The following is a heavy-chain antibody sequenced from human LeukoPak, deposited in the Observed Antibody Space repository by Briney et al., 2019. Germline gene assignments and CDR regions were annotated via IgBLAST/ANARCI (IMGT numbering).Heavy chain of an antibody. Sequence: PGGSLSLACAASGFTFSSYAMSWVRQAPGKGLEWVSAITGRGGSTYYADSVKGRLTISRDNSKNTLYLQMNSLRVEDTAVYFCARISYTTSWYFDCWGRGRLAPVSS. J-gene: IGHJ4*01. CDR3: ARISYTTSWYFDC. CDR2: ITGRGGST. D-gene: IGHD6-13*01. CDR1: GFTFSSYA. V-gene: IGHV3-23*01.